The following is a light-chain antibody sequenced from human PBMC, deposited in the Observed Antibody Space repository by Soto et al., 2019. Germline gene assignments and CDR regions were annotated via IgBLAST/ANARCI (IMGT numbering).Light chain of an antibody. CDR3: QQYDVHPKT. J-gene: IGKJ5*01. CDR1: ENIKNW. Sequence: DVQMTQSHSTLAASVGDRVTITCRASENIKNWLAWYQQTPGKAPKVLISDASRLETGVPSRFSGSGYGTDFTLTITSLQTDDFGTYHCQQYDVHPKTFGQGARLEIK. V-gene: IGKV1-5*01. CDR2: DAS.